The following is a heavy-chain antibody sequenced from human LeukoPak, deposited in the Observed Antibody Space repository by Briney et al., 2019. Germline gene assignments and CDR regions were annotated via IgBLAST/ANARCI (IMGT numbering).Heavy chain of an antibody. V-gene: IGHV3-7*01. Sequence: PGGSLRLSCAASGFTFSSYWMSWVRQAPGKGLEWVANIKQDGSEKYYVDSVKGPFTISRDNAKNSLYLQMNSLRAEDTAVYYGAREGDVLLWFGELYLYFDYWGQGTLVTVSS. J-gene: IGHJ4*02. D-gene: IGHD3-10*01. CDR2: IKQDGSEK. CDR3: AREGDVLLWFGELYLYFDY. CDR1: GFTFSSYW.